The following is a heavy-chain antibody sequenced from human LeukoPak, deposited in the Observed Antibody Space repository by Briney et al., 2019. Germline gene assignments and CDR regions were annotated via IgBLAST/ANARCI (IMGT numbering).Heavy chain of an antibody. J-gene: IGHJ4*02. CDR1: GFTFINAW. Sequence: GGSLRLSCAASGFTFINAWMSWVRQAPGKGLEWVAFIRYDGSNKYYADSVKGRFTISRDNSKSTLYLQMNSLRAEDTAVYYCAKDCSSTSCYEDYWGQGTLVTVSS. V-gene: IGHV3-30*02. CDR2: IRYDGSNK. CDR3: AKDCSSTSCYEDY. D-gene: IGHD2-2*01.